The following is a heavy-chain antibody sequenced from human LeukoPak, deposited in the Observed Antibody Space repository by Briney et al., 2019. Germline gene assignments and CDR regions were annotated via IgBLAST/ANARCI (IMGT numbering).Heavy chain of an antibody. CDR1: GFTFSSYG. Sequence: GGSLRLSCAASGFTFSSYGMHWVRQAPGKGLEWVAFIRYDGSNKYYTDSVKGRFTISRDNSKNTLYLQMNSLRAEDTAAYYCAKGSRAQGYYFDFWGQGTLVTVSS. CDR2: IRYDGSNK. J-gene: IGHJ4*02. V-gene: IGHV3-30*02. CDR3: AKGSRAQGYYFDF. D-gene: IGHD3-10*01.